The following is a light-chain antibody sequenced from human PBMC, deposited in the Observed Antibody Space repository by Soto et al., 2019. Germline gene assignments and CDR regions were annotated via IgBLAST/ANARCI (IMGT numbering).Light chain of an antibody. CDR3: SSYTSSSTYV. J-gene: IGLJ1*01. CDR2: EVS. CDR1: SSDVGGYNY. V-gene: IGLV2-14*01. Sequence: QSALTQPASVSGSPGQSITISCTGTSSDVGGYNYVSWYQQHPGKAPKLMMYEVSNRPSGVSNRFSGSKSGNTASLTISGLQAEDEAHYYCSSYTSSSTYVFGTGTKLTVL.